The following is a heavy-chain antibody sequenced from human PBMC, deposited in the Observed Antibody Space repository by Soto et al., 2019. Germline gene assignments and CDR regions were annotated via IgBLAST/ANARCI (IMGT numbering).Heavy chain of an antibody. CDR3: ARTSRYSGSYLGWFDP. Sequence: SETLSLTCAVSGYSISSGYYWGWIRQPPGKGVEWIGSIYHTGTTYYNPSLESRVTMSVDTSKNQFSLKVRSVTAADTAVYYCARTSRYSGSYLGWFDPWGQGTLVT. CDR1: GYSISSGYY. J-gene: IGHJ5*01. D-gene: IGHD1-26*01. CDR2: IYHTGTT. V-gene: IGHV4-38-2*01.